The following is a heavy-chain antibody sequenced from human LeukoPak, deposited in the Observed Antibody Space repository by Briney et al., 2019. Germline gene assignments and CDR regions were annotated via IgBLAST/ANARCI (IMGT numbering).Heavy chain of an antibody. CDR2: ISSSGSII. J-gene: IGHJ4*02. D-gene: IGHD5-12*01. CDR3: ARAPGIVATINY. Sequence: GGSLRLSCAASGFTFSSYEMDWVRQAPGKGLEWVSYISSSGSIIYYADSVKGRFTISRDNAKNTLYLQMNSLRAEDTAVYYCARAPGIVATINYWGQGTLVTVSS. CDR1: GFTFSSYE. V-gene: IGHV3-48*03.